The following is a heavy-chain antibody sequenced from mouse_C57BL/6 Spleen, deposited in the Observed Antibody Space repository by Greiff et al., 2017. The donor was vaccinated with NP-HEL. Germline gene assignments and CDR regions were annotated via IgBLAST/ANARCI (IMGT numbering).Heavy chain of an antibody. V-gene: IGHV5-9-1*02. Sequence: EVQVVESGEGLVKPGGSLKLSCAASGFTFSSYAMSWVRQTPEKRLEWVAYISSGGDYIYYADTVKGRFTISRDNARNTLYLQMSSLKSEDTAMYYCTRGGDDYDGYYYAMDYWGQGTSVTVSS. CDR2: ISSGGDYI. CDR3: TRGGDDYDGYYYAMDY. CDR1: GFTFSSYA. J-gene: IGHJ4*01. D-gene: IGHD2-4*01.